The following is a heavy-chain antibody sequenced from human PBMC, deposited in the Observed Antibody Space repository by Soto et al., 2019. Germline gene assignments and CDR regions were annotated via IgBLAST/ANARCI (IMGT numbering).Heavy chain of an antibody. CDR1: GFTFSSYA. CDR3: AKGVPGIAVAGTGYFQH. V-gene: IGHV3-23*01. CDR2: IRGSGDST. Sequence: EVQLLESGGGLVQPGGSLRLSCAASGFTFSSYAMRWVRQSPGKGLEWVSGIRGSGDSTYYADSVKGRFTISRDNSKNTLYLQMNSLRAEDTAVYYCAKGVPGIAVAGTGYFQHWGQGTLVTVSS. D-gene: IGHD6-19*01. J-gene: IGHJ1*01.